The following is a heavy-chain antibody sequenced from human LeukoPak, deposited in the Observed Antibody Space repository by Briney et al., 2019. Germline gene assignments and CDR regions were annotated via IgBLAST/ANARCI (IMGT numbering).Heavy chain of an antibody. J-gene: IGHJ4*02. CDR2: IFDGKTI. CDR1: GQSLNYYY. V-gene: IGHV4-34*12. D-gene: IGHD4-23*01. Sequence: PSDTLSLTCAVYGQSLNYYYWSWIRQSPGKGLEGIGDIFDGKTINYNPSLKSRVTISAATSSQQFSLKLKSVTAADTAVYFCASGAWAARLNSWAQGALVIVSS. CDR3: ASGAWAARLNS.